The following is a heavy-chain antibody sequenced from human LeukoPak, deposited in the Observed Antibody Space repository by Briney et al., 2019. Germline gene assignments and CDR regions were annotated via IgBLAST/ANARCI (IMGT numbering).Heavy chain of an antibody. CDR2: ISSSSNYI. D-gene: IGHD2-2*01. J-gene: IGHJ3*02. CDR1: GFTFSSYT. Sequence: GGSLRLSCAASGFTFSSYTMNWVRQAPGKGLEWASSISSSSNYIYYADSVKGRFTISGDNAKNSLFLQMNSLRAEDTAVYYCAREIPGAMSAFDIWGQGTVVTVSS. CDR3: AREIPGAMSAFDI. V-gene: IGHV3-21*01.